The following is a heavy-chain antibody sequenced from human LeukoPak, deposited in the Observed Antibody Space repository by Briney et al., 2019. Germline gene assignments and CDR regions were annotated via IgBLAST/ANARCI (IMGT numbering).Heavy chain of an antibody. CDR3: ARVFTVTTDYFDY. D-gene: IGHD4-17*01. V-gene: IGHV3-7*01. Sequence: GGSLRLSCAVSGFTFSTYWMGWVRQAPGKGLEWVASIEPDGSEKYYVDSVKGRFTISRDNAENSLSLQMNSLRAEDTAVYYCARVFTVTTDYFDYWGQGTLVTVSS. CDR1: GFTFSTYW. CDR2: IEPDGSEK. J-gene: IGHJ4*02.